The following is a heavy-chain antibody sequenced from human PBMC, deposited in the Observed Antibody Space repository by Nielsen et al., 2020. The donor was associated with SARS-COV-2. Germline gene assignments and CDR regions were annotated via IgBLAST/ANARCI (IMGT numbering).Heavy chain of an antibody. J-gene: IGHJ4*02. V-gene: IGHV3-23*01. Sequence: GESLKISCAASGFTFSSYAMSWVRQAPGKGLEWVSAISGSGGSTYYADSVKGRFTISRDNSKNKLYLQMNSLRAEDTAVYYCATYGDYGDYSFDYWGQGTLVTVSS. CDR3: ATYGDYGDYSFDY. D-gene: IGHD4-17*01. CDR2: ISGSGGST. CDR1: GFTFSSYA.